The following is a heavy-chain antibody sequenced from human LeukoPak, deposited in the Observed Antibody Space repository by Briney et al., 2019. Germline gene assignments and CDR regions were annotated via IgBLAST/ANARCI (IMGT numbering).Heavy chain of an antibody. J-gene: IGHJ6*02. D-gene: IGHD1-26*01. CDR2: IYYSGST. CDR1: GSSISSGDYY. CDR3: ASSGALLYYGMDV. V-gene: IGHV4-30-4*01. Sequence: SQTLSLTCTVSGSSISSGDYYWSWIRQPPGKGLEWIGYIYYSGSTYYNPSLKSRVTISVDTSKNQFSLKLSSVTAADTAVYYCASSGALLYYGMDVWGQGTTVTVSS.